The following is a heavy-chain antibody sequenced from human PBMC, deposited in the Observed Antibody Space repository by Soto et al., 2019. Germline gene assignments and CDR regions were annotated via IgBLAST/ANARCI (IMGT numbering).Heavy chain of an antibody. Sequence: QVQLKQWGAGLWKPSETLSLTCAVYGGSFSGYYWSWIRQYQDKGLEWIGEIYHDGSTKYNPSLKNRVTISIDRSRNQFSLNLRSVTAADPAVYYCARGRAGLGPWGQGTLVTVSS. D-gene: IGHD3-16*01. CDR1: GGSFSGYY. J-gene: IGHJ5*02. CDR2: IYHDGST. V-gene: IGHV4-34*01. CDR3: ARGRAGLGP.